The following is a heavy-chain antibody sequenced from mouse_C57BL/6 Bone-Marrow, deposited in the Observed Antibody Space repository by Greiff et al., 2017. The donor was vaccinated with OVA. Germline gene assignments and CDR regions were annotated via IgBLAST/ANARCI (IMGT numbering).Heavy chain of an antibody. V-gene: IGHV5-15*01. CDR2: ISNLAYSI. CDR3: ARRGWLLRHWYFDV. Sequence: EVQGVESGGGLVQPGGSLKLSCAASGFTFSDYGMAWVRQAPRKGPEWVAFISNLAYSIYYAATVTGRFTISRENAKNTLYLEMSSLRSEDTAMYYCARRGWLLRHWYFDVWGTGTTVTVAS. J-gene: IGHJ1*03. CDR1: GFTFSDYG. D-gene: IGHD2-3*01.